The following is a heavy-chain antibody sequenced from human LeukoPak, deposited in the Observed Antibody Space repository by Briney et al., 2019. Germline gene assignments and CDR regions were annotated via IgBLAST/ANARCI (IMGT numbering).Heavy chain of an antibody. Sequence: PSQTLSLTCTVSVGSISSGSYYWSWIRQPAGKGLEWIGRIYTSGSTNYNPSLKSRATISVDTSKNQFSLKLSSVTAAETAVYYCAAPPVGSGWYDALQHWGQGTLVTVSS. CDR2: IYTSGST. V-gene: IGHV4-61*02. J-gene: IGHJ1*01. CDR3: AAPPVGSGWYDALQH. D-gene: IGHD6-19*01. CDR1: VGSISSGSYY.